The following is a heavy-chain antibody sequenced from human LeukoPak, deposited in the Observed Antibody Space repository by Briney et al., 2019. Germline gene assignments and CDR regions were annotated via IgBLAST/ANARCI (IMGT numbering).Heavy chain of an antibody. J-gene: IGHJ4*02. CDR1: GGSISSGDYY. V-gene: IGHV4-30-4*02. CDR3: ARVGDSSGYYYKFDY. D-gene: IGHD3-22*01. CDR2: IYYSGST. Sequence: SETLSLTCTVSGGSISSGDYYWSWIRQPPGKGLEWIGYIYYSGSTYYNPSLKSRLTISVDTSENQFSLKLSSVTAADTAVYYCARVGDSSGYYYKFDYWGQGTRVTVSS.